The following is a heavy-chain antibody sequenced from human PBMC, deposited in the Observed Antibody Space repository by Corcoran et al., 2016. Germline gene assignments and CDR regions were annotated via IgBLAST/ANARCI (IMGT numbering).Heavy chain of an antibody. CDR2: TYYRSKWFN. V-gene: IGHV6-1*01. CDR3: ARDSYSSVWSGTDY. CDR1: GDSVSSESAA. D-gene: IGHD6-19*01. Sequence: QVQLQQSGPGLVKPSQTLSLTCAISGDSVSSESAAWTWIRQSPSRGLEWLGRTYYRSKWFNEYALSMKSRISVNPDTSKNQFSLQLSSVTPDDTAVYYCARDSYSSVWSGTDYWGQGILVTVSS. J-gene: IGHJ4*02.